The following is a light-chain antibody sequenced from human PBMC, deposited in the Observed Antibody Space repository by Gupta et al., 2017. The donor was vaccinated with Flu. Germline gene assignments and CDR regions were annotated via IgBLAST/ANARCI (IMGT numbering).Light chain of an antibody. CDR1: SSDVGGYNY. Sequence: TISCTGTSSDVGGYNYVSWYQQHPGKAPKLIIYEVNERPSGVPDRFSGSKSGNTASLTVAGLQADDEADYYCCSYAGSTNLGVFVSGTRVTVL. J-gene: IGLJ1*01. V-gene: IGLV2-8*01. CDR3: CSYAGSTNLGV. CDR2: EVN.